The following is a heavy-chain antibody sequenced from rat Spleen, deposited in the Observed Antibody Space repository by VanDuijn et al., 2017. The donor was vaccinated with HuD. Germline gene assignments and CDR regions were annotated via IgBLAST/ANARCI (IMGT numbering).Heavy chain of an antibody. CDR1: GFSLTSYN. CDR2: IWTGGST. J-gene: IGHJ2*01. CDR3: AEPTTRGG. Sequence: QVQLKESGPGLVQPSQTLSLTCTVSGFSLTSYNVHWVRQPTGKGLEWMGVIWTGGSTDYNSALKSRLSISRDTSKSQVFLTMNSLQTDDTAVYYCAEPTTRGGWGQGVMVTVSS. V-gene: IGHV2-30*01. D-gene: IGHD1-4*01.